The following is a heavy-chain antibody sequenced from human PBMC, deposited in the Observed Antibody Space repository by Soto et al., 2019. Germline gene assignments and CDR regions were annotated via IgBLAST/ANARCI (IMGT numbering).Heavy chain of an antibody. J-gene: IGHJ4*02. CDR3: ARGMQQWLVFRGFDY. Sequence: ASVKVSCKASGGTFSSYAISWVRQAPGQGLEWMGGIIPIFGTANYAQKFQGRVTITADESTSTAYMELSSLRSEDTAVYYCARGMQQWLVFRGFDYWGQGTLVTVSS. D-gene: IGHD6-19*01. CDR2: IIPIFGTA. CDR1: GGTFSSYA. V-gene: IGHV1-69*13.